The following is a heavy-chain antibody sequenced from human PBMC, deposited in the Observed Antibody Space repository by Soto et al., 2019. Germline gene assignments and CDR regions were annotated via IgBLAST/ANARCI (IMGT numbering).Heavy chain of an antibody. CDR1: GYTFTGYY. J-gene: IGHJ4*02. Sequence: GASVQVSCKASGYTFTGYYMHWVRQAPGQGLEWMGWINPNSGGTNYAQKFQGWVTMTRDTSFSTAYMELSRLRSDDTAVYYCARSRCSGGSCQYPQIDYWGQGTLVTVSS. CDR2: INPNSGGT. D-gene: IGHD2-15*01. CDR3: ARSRCSGGSCQYPQIDY. V-gene: IGHV1-2*04.